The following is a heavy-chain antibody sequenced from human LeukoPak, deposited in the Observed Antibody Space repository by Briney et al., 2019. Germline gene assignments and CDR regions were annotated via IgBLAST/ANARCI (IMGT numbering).Heavy chain of an antibody. D-gene: IGHD6-19*01. CDR1: GFTFITYS. CDR2: ISSSNIYI. J-gene: IGHJ4*02. V-gene: IGHV3-21*01. CDR3: AGGRSAVAGPFFDY. Sequence: GGSLRLSCAASGFTFITYSMSWVRQAPGKGLEWVSSISSSNIYIYYADSVKGRFTISRDNAKNSLYLQMNSLRAEDTAVYYCAGGRSAVAGPFFDYWGQGTLVTVSS.